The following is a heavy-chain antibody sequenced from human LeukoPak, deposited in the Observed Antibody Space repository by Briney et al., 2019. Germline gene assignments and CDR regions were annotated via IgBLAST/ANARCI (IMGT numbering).Heavy chain of an antibody. CDR2: ILAILGIA. CDR1: GGTFSSYD. V-gene: IGHV1-69*04. CDR3: ARGSGRDGYNPFDY. D-gene: IGHD5-24*01. J-gene: IGHJ4*02. Sequence: SMNVSCNASGGTFSSYDIGWQRQAPGQGLEWMGRILAILGIANYAQKFQGRVTITADKSTSTAYMEMSSLRSEDTAVYYCARGSGRDGYNPFDYWGQGTLVTVSS.